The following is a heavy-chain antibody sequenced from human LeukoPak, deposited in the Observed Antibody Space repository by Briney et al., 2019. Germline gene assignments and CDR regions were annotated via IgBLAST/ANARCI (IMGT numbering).Heavy chain of an antibody. CDR1: GGTFSSHA. J-gene: IGHJ5*02. D-gene: IGHD3-10*01. CDR3: ARPPNYYGSGSGGFDP. Sequence: SVKVSCKASGGTFSSHAISWVRQAPGQGLEWMGRIIPILGIANYAQKFQGRVTITADKSTSTAYMELSSLRSEDTAVYYCARPPNYYGSGSGGFDPWGQGTLVTVSS. CDR2: IIPILGIA. V-gene: IGHV1-69*04.